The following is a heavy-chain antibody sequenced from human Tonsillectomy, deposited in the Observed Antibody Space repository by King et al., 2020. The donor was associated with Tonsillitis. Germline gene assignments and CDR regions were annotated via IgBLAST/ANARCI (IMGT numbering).Heavy chain of an antibody. CDR1: GFTFSSYA. CDR3: AKDSAYYYESSGYSLGDY. J-gene: IGHJ4*02. CDR2: ISGSGGST. D-gene: IGHD3-22*01. V-gene: IGHV3-23*04. Sequence: VQLVESGGGLVQPGGSLRLSCAASGFTFSSYAMSWVRQAPGKGLEWVSAISGSGGSTYYADSVKGRFTISRDNSKNTLYLQMNSLRAEDTAVYYCAKDSAYYYESSGYSLGDYWGQGTLVTVSS.